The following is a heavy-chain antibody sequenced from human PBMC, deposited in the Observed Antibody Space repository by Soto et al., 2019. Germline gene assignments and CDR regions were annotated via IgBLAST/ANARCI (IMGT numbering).Heavy chain of an antibody. D-gene: IGHD1-26*01. J-gene: IGHJ3*01. CDR2: ISGSNDDT. Sequence: EVQLLESGGGSVRPGGSLRLSCATSGFSFSNYAMGWVRQAPGKGREWVSRISGSNDDTHYADSVKGRFTVSRDNSKNTVYLQMNSLRVDDTARYYCTKGGRTGSYLFETWGQGKVVTVSS. CDR3: TKGGRTGSYLFET. CDR1: GFSFSNYA. V-gene: IGHV3-23*01.